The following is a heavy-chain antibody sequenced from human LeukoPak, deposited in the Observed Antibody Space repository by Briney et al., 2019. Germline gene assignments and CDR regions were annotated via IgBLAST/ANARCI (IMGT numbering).Heavy chain of an antibody. CDR3: ARGLEMTDPFGY. CDR2: IYSGQNT. V-gene: IGHV3-66*02. D-gene: IGHD5-24*01. J-gene: IGHJ4*02. Sequence: GGSLRLSCAASGFIVSSDFMSWVRQAPGKGLEWVSVIYSGQNTYYADSVKGRFTISRDNSKNTVYLQMNNLRVEDTAVYYCARGLEMTDPFGYWGQGTLVTVSS. CDR1: GFIVSSDF.